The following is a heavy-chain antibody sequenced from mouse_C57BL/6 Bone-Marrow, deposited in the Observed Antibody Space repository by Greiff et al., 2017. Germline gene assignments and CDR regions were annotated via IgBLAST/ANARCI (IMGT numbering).Heavy chain of an antibody. D-gene: IGHD2-5*01. V-gene: IGHV1-76*01. Sequence: VQLQQSGAELVRPGASVKLSCKASGYTFTDYYINWVKQRPGQGLEWIARIYPGSGNTYYNEKFKGKATLTAEKSSSTAYMQLSSLTSEDSAVYFCARGSNYRYFDVWGTGTTVTVSS. J-gene: IGHJ1*03. CDR2: IYPGSGNT. CDR1: GYTFTDYY. CDR3: ARGSNYRYFDV.